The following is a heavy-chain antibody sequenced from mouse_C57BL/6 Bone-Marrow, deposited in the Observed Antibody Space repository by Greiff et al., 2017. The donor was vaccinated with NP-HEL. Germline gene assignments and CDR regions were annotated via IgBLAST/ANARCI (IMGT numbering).Heavy chain of an antibody. J-gene: IGHJ4*01. CDR2: INPSSGYT. V-gene: IGHV1-4*01. CDR3: ARGSPYAMDY. Sequence: VKLQESGAELARPGASVKMSCKASGYTFTSYTMHWVKQRPGQGLEWIGYINPSSGYTKYNQKFKDKATLTADKSSSTAYMQLSSLTSEDSAVYYCARGSPYAMDYWGKGTSVTVSS. CDR1: GYTFTSYT.